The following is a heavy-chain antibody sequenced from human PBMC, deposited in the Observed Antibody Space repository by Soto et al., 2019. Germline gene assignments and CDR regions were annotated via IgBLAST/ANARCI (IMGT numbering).Heavy chain of an antibody. V-gene: IGHV3-30-3*01. J-gene: IGHJ4*02. D-gene: IGHD3-22*01. CDR1: GFTFSSYA. CDR3: ARDSSGYYTAGFDY. Sequence: GGSLILSCAASGFTFSSYAMHWVRQAPGKGLEWVAVISYDGSNKYYADSVKGRFTISRDNSKNTLYLQMNSLRAEDTAVYYCARDSSGYYTAGFDYWGQGTLVTVSS. CDR2: ISYDGSNK.